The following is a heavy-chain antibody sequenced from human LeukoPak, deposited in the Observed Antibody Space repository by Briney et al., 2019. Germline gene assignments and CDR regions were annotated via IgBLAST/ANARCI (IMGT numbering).Heavy chain of an antibody. CDR3: ARGSSDYDILTGYYQYYFDY. Sequence: SQTLSLTCTVSGGSISSYYWSWIRQPPGKGLEWIGCIYYSGSTNFNPSLKSRVTISVDTSKNQFSLKLSSVTAADTAVYYSARGSSDYDILTGYYQYYFDYWGQGTLVTVSS. V-gene: IGHV4-59*01. D-gene: IGHD3-9*01. CDR2: IYYSGST. CDR1: GGSISSYY. J-gene: IGHJ4*02.